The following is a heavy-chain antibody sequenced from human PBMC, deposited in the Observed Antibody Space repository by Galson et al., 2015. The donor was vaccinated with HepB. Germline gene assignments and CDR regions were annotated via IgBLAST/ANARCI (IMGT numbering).Heavy chain of an antibody. CDR3: ARLRVVPAAIHWFDP. CDR2: ISAYNGNT. CDR1: GYTFTSYG. V-gene: IGHV1-18*04. J-gene: IGHJ5*02. D-gene: IGHD2-2*01. Sequence: SVKVSCKASGYTFTSYGISWVRQAPGQGLEWMGWISAYNGNTNYAQKLQGRVTMTTDTSTSTAYMELRSLRSGDTAVYYCARLRVVPAAIHWFDPWGQGTLVTVSP.